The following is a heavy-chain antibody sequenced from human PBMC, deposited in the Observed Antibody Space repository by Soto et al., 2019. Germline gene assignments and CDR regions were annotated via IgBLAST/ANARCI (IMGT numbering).Heavy chain of an antibody. D-gene: IGHD3-22*01. Sequence: EVQLVESGGGLVQPGGSLRLSCAASGFTFSSYWMSWVRQAPGKGLEWVANIKQDGSEKYYVDSVKGPFTISRDNAKNSLYLQMNSLRAEDTAVYYCARGYYDSSGYGFDYWGQGTLVTVSS. J-gene: IGHJ4*02. CDR2: IKQDGSEK. CDR3: ARGYYDSSGYGFDY. CDR1: GFTFSSYW. V-gene: IGHV3-7*03.